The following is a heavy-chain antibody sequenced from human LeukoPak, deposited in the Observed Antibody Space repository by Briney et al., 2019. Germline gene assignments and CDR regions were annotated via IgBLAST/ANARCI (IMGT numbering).Heavy chain of an antibody. Sequence: GGSLRLSCAASGFTFSSYAKHWVRQAPGKGLEWVAVISYDGSNKYYADSVKGRFTISRDNSKNTLYLQMNGLRAEDTAVYYCARDPGYCSGGSCYRNGMDVWGQGTTVTVSS. J-gene: IGHJ6*02. D-gene: IGHD2-15*01. V-gene: IGHV3-30*04. CDR2: ISYDGSNK. CDR3: ARDPGYCSGGSCYRNGMDV. CDR1: GFTFSSYA.